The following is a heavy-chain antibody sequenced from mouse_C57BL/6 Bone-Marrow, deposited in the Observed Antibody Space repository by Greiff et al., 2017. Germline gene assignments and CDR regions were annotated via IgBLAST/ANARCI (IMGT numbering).Heavy chain of an antibody. V-gene: IGHV1-55*01. CDR1: GCTFTSYW. J-gene: IGHJ2*01. CDR3: AREATGTLIYFDY. CDR2: IYPGSGST. Sequence: QVQLQQPGAELVKPGASVKMSCKASGCTFTSYWITWVKQRPGQGLAWIGDIYPGSGSTNYNEKFKSKATLTVDTSSSTAYMQLSSLTSEDSAVYYCAREATGTLIYFDYWGQGTTLTVSS. D-gene: IGHD4-1*01.